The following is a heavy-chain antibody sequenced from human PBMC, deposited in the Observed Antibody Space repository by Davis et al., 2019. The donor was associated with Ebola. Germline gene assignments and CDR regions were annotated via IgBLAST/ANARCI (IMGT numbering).Heavy chain of an antibody. V-gene: IGHV3-74*01. D-gene: IGHD5-24*01. Sequence: GESLKISCAASGFTFSRSWMHGVRQAPGKGLLRVSRIHGDGSSTSYADSVKGRFTISRDNANNTLYLQMNSLRAEDTAVYYCARDLGQRWLQLDDALDIWGQGTMVTVSS. CDR2: IHGDGSST. J-gene: IGHJ3*02. CDR3: ARDLGQRWLQLDDALDI. CDR1: GFTFSRSW.